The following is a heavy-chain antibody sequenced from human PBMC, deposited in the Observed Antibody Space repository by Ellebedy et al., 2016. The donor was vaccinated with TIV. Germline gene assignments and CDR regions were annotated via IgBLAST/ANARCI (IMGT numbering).Heavy chain of an antibody. Sequence: AASVKVSCKASGYTFTRYGISWVRQAPGQRLEWMGWINAANGNTKYSQIFQGRVSITRDTSASTVYMELSSLRSEDTAVYYCARGVIPTTGIQPNFDYWGQGTLVTVSS. D-gene: IGHD1-1*01. J-gene: IGHJ4*02. CDR1: GYTFTRYG. CDR3: ARGVIPTTGIQPNFDY. V-gene: IGHV1-3*01. CDR2: INAANGNT.